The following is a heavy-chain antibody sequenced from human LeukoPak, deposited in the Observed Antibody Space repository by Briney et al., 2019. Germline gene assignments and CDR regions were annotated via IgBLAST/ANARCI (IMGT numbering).Heavy chain of an antibody. CDR2: IRQDGGEK. Sequence: GGSLRLSCAVPGSTFSSYWMNWVRQAPGKGLEWVASIRQDGGEKSYVDSVKGRFTISRDNNKNSLYLQINSLRAEDTAVYYCARDGTAAGLYFDLWGQGTLVTVSS. D-gene: IGHD6-13*01. V-gene: IGHV3-7*01. CDR3: ARDGTAAGLYFDL. CDR1: GSTFSSYW. J-gene: IGHJ4*01.